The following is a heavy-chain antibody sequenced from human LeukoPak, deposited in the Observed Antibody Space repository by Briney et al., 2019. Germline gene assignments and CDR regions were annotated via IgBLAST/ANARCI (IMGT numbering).Heavy chain of an antibody. CDR2: INHSGST. D-gene: IGHD6-13*01. V-gene: IGHV4-34*01. Sequence: PSETLSLTCAVYGVSFSGYYWSWIRQPPGKGLEWIGEINHSGSTNYNPSLKSRVTISVDTSKNQFSLKLSSVTAADTAVYYCARGRIAADPFDYWGQGTLVTVSS. J-gene: IGHJ4*02. CDR1: GVSFSGYY. CDR3: ARGRIAADPFDY.